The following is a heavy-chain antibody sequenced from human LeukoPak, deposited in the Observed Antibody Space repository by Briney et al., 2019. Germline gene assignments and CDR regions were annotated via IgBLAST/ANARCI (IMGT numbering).Heavy chain of an antibody. CDR1: GYTFTTYG. J-gene: IGHJ4*02. D-gene: IGHD1-14*01. V-gene: IGHV1-18*01. CDR3: ARVDRMAEIDF. CDR2: ISTYTGNA. Sequence: ASVKVSCKASGYTFTTYGLSWVRRAPGQGLEWMGWISTYTGNAKYPQKLQDRVTMTTDTSTSTGYMELRGLTSDDTAVYYCARVDRMAEIDFWGQGTLVIVSA.